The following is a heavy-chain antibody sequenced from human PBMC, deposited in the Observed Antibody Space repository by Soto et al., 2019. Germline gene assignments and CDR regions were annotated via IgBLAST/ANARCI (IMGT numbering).Heavy chain of an antibody. CDR3: VRQGIGHLHGLVDV. CDR1: SGPSSSHN. Sequence: QVELQQSGPRLVKPSATLSLNCSVSSGPSSSHNWGWLRQSPGRGLEWIGYVYYTGGTSYNPSLRSRVTISADTSTNHISLTLSSVTAADTAVYYFVRQGIGHLHGLVDVCGQGTTVSVSS. CDR2: VYYTGGT. D-gene: IGHD3-10*01. J-gene: IGHJ6*02. V-gene: IGHV4-59*08.